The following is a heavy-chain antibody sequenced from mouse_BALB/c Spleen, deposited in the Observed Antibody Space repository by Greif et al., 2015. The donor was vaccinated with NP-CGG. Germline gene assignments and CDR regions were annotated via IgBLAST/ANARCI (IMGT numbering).Heavy chain of an antibody. Sequence: VQLVESGPGLVAPSQSLSITCTVSGFSLTSYGVHWVRQPPGKGLEWLGVIWAGGSTNYNSALMSRLSISKDNSKSQVFLEMNSLQTDDTAMYYCARGDYYAMDYWGQGTSVTVSS. CDR3: ARGDYYAMDY. CDR2: IWAGGST. V-gene: IGHV2-9*02. CDR1: GFSLTSYG. J-gene: IGHJ4*01.